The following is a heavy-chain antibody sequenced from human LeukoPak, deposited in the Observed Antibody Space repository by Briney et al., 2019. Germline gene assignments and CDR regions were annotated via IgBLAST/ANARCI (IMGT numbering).Heavy chain of an antibody. J-gene: IGHJ4*02. CDR3: ARDGGATIRGDYFDY. D-gene: IGHD5-12*01. Sequence: SQTLSLTCTVSGGSISSGSYYWSWIRQPPGKGLEWIGYIYYSGSTNYNPSLKSRVTISVDTSKNQFSLKLSSVTAADTAVYYCARDGGATIRGDYFDYWGQGTLVTVSS. V-gene: IGHV4-61*01. CDR1: GGSISSGSYY. CDR2: IYYSGST.